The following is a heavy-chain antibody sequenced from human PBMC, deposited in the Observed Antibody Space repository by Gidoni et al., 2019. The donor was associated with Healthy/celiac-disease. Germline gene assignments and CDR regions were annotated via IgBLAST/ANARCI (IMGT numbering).Heavy chain of an antibody. D-gene: IGHD2-21*02. CDR3: AKFHCGGDCYPDAFDI. CDR2: ISGSGGST. V-gene: IGHV3-23*01. CDR1: GFTFSSYA. Sequence: EVQLLESGGGLVQPGGSLRLSCAASGFTFSSYAMSWVRQAPGKGLEWVSAISGSGGSTYYADSVKGRFTISRDNSKNTLYLQMNSLRAEDTAVYYCAKFHCGGDCYPDAFDIWGQGTMVTVSS. J-gene: IGHJ3*02.